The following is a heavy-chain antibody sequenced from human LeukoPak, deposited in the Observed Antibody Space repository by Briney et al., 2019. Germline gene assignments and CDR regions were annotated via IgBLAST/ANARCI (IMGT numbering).Heavy chain of an antibody. Sequence: SETLSLTCAVSGDSISNTNYYWGWIRQPPGKGLEWIGTIYYSGSTYYNPSLESRVTISVDTSKNQFSLKLSSVTAADTAVYYCARGNLEWLFGIDYWGQGTLVTVSS. CDR3: ARGNLEWLFGIDY. CDR2: IYYSGST. CDR1: GDSISNTNYY. J-gene: IGHJ4*02. D-gene: IGHD3-3*01. V-gene: IGHV4-39*07.